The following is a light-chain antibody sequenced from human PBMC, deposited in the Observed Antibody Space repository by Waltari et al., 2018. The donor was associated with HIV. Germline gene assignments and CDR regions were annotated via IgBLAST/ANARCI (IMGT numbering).Light chain of an antibody. CDR1: SSDVGSYNL. CDR3: CSYAGSSTHVV. J-gene: IGLJ2*01. V-gene: IGLV2-23*02. CDR2: EVS. Sequence: QSALTQPASVSGSPGQSITISCTGTSSDVGSYNLVSWYQQHPGKAPKFMIYEVSKRPSGFSNRFSGSKSGNTASLTISGLQAEDEADYYCCSYAGSSTHVVFGGGTKLTVL.